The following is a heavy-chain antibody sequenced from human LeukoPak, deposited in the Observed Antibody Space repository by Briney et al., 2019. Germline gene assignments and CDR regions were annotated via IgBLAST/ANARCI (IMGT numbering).Heavy chain of an antibody. CDR3: ARARGYSYGPDAFDI. CDR2: INHSGST. Sequence: SETLSLTCAVYGGSFSGYYWSWIRQPPGKGLEWIGEINHSGSTNYNPSLKSRVTISVDTSKNRFSLKLSSVTAADTAVYYCARARGYSYGPDAFDIWGQGTMVTVSS. V-gene: IGHV4-34*01. J-gene: IGHJ3*02. D-gene: IGHD5-18*01. CDR1: GGSFSGYY.